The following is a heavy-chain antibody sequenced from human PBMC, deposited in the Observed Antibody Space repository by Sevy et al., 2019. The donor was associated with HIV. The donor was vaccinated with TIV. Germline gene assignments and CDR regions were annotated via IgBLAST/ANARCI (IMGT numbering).Heavy chain of an antibody. CDR3: ARGPSMDY. CDR2: ISKSGSDI. V-gene: IGHV3-21*01. J-gene: IGHJ4*02. Sequence: GGSLRLSCAASGFNFNIYSLNWVRQSPGKGLQWVSLISKSGSDIFYADSVKGRFTISRDNAKNSLYLQMTSLRSDDTGVDFCARGPSMDYWGQGTLVTVSS. CDR1: GFNFNIYS.